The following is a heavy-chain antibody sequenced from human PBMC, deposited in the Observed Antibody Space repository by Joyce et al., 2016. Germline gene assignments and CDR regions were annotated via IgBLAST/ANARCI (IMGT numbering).Heavy chain of an antibody. V-gene: IGHV3-30*18. J-gene: IGHJ4*02. CDR2: ISYDGIYK. D-gene: IGHD6-25*01. Sequence: QVQLVESGGVVVQPGRSLRLSCAASGLTLSNYGVHWLRQGTGKGLEVVAVISYDGIYKYYADSVKGRFTISRDNSKNTVFLEMNSLRTEDTAVYYCAKILTATYSSGWFLDYWGQGTLVTVSS. CDR3: AKILTATYSSGWFLDY. CDR1: GLTLSNYG.